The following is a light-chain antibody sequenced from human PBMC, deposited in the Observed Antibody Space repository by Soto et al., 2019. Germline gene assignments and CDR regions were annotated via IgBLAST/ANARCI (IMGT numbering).Light chain of an antibody. CDR3: QQYGRSST. J-gene: IGKJ5*01. CDR2: GAS. CDR1: QSVNIY. Sequence: EIVMTQSPSTLSVSPGERATLSCRASQSVNIYLAWYQQKPGRAPRLLIYGASSRATGIPDRFSGSGSGTEFTLTISRLEPEDFAAYFCQQYGRSSTFGQGARLEIK. V-gene: IGKV3-20*01.